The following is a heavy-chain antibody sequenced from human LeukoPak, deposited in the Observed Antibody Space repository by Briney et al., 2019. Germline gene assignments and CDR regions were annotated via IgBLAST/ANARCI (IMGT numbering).Heavy chain of an antibody. CDR2: INAGNGNT. V-gene: IGHV1-3*01. CDR1: GYTFTSHA. Sequence: ASVKVSCKSSGYTFTSHAMHWVRQAPGQRLEWMGWINAGNGNTKYSQRFQGRVTITRDTSASTAYMELSSLRSEDTAVYYCLRGRRAVFPGDLDFDYWGQGTLVTVSS. D-gene: IGHD2-21*02. J-gene: IGHJ4*02. CDR3: LRGRRAVFPGDLDFDY.